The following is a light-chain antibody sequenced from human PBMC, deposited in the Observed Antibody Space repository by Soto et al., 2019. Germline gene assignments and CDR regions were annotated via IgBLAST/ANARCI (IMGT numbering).Light chain of an antibody. J-gene: IGKJ1*01. CDR2: SAS. Sequence: KTXSPSSLXAYGGXXXTXXCPASKSISSFLNWYRRRPVKSPDALVYSASNLQSGVRDRFGAGGYGTDLTLNIASWQREGFATYYVQQGHTKWTFGQGAKVDIK. V-gene: IGKV1-39*01. CDR1: KSISSF. CDR3: QQGHTKWT.